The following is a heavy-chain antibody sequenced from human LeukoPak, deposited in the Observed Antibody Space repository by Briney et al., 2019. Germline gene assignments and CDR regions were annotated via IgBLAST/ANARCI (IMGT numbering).Heavy chain of an antibody. Sequence: GGSLRLFCAASGFTFSSYSMNWVPQAPGKGLEGVSSISSSSSYIYYADSVKGRFTISRDNAKNSLYLQMNSLRAEDTAVYYCARGDHDRWFGEGAFGPWGQGTLVTVSS. CDR1: GFTFSSYS. CDR3: ARGDHDRWFGEGAFGP. J-gene: IGHJ5*02. D-gene: IGHD3-10*01. V-gene: IGHV3-21*01. CDR2: ISSSSSYI.